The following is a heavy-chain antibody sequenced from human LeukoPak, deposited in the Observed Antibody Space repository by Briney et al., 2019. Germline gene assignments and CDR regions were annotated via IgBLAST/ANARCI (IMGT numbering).Heavy chain of an antibody. J-gene: IGHJ4*02. Sequence: GGSLRLSCTASRFTFNNYAVSWVRQAPGKGLEWVSGISGGGDSEYYADSVKGRFTISRDNAKNTLYLQTNSLRVEDTSVYYCARARYCSSTSCYIDYWGQGTLVTVSS. CDR2: ISGGGDSE. D-gene: IGHD2-2*02. CDR1: RFTFNNYA. V-gene: IGHV3-23*01. CDR3: ARARYCSSTSCYIDY.